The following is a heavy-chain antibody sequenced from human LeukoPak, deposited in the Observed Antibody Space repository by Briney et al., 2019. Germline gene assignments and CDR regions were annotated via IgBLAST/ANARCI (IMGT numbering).Heavy chain of an antibody. CDR2: FDPEDGET. Sequence: ASVKVSCKASGYTFTSYYMHWVRQAPGKGLEWMGGFDPEDGETIYAQKFQGRVTMTEDTSTDTAYMELSSLRSEDTAVYYCATEGNGWAEYYYGMDVWGQGTTVTVSS. CDR1: GYTFTSYY. J-gene: IGHJ6*02. D-gene: IGHD1-1*01. V-gene: IGHV1-24*01. CDR3: ATEGNGWAEYYYGMDV.